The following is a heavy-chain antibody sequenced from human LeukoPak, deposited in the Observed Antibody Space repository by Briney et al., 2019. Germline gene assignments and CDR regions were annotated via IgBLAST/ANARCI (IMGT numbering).Heavy chain of an antibody. V-gene: IGHV4-34*01. D-gene: IGHD3-10*01. CDR1: GGSFSGYY. J-gene: IGHJ5*02. CDR3: AREGGLSSRGSGNTQRPSLQNWFDP. Sequence: PSETLSLTCAVYGGSFSGYYWSWIRQPPGKGLEWIGEINHSGSTNYNPSLKSRVTISVDTSKNQFSLKLSSVTAADTAVHYCAREGGLSSRGSGNTQRPSLQNWFDPWGQGTLVTVSS. CDR2: INHSGST.